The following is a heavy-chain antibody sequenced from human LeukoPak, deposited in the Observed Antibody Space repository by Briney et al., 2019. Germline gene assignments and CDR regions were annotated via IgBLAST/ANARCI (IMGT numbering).Heavy chain of an antibody. V-gene: IGHV4-34*01. CDR3: ARGIYYDSSGPDY. CDR1: GGSFSGYY. Sequence: PSKTLSLTCAVYGGSFSGYYWSWIRQPPGKGLEWIGEINHSGSTNYNPSLKSRVTISVDTSKNQFSLKLSSVTAADTAVYYCARGIYYDSSGPDYWGQGTLVTVSS. CDR2: INHSGST. D-gene: IGHD3-22*01. J-gene: IGHJ4*02.